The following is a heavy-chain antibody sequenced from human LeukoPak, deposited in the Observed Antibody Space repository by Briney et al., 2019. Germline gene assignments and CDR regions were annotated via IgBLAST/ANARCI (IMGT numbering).Heavy chain of an antibody. CDR1: GGSFSGYY. Sequence: SETLSLTCAVYGGSFSGYYWSWIRQPPGKGLEWIGEINHSASTNYNPSLKSRVTISVATSKNQFSLKLSSVTAADTAVYYCARGGSEDIVVVVAATHFDYWGQGTLVTVSS. CDR2: INHSAST. CDR3: ARGGSEDIVVVVAATHFDY. D-gene: IGHD2-15*01. J-gene: IGHJ4*02. V-gene: IGHV4-34*01.